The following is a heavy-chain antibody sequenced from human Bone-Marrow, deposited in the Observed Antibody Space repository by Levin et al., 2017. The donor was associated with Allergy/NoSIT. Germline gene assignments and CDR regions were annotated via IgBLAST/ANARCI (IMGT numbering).Heavy chain of an antibody. CDR3: ARDVSGTYYTFGM. Sequence: SETLSLTCTVSGGSVSSHFWNWIRHSPGKGLEWIGYVFHSGSTAYNPSLKSRVTISIDTSRNQFSLKLTSVTAADTALYYCARDVSGTYYTFGMWGQGTMVTVSS. J-gene: IGHJ3*02. CDR1: GGSVSSHF. V-gene: IGHV4-59*02. D-gene: IGHD1-26*01. CDR2: VFHSGST.